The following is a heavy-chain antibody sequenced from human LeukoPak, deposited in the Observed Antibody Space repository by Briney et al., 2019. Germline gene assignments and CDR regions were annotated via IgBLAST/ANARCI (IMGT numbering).Heavy chain of an antibody. CDR2: IKQDGSET. CDR1: EFTFSHHW. D-gene: IGHD3-9*01. J-gene: IGHJ6*03. CDR3: ARGPILRHFDYYMDV. Sequence: PGGSLRLSCAASEFTFSHHWRTWVRQAPGKGLKLVANIKQDGSETYYVDSVKGRFTISRDNAKNSLDMQMNSLRVEDTAVYYCARGPILRHFDYYMDVWGKGTTVIISS. V-gene: IGHV3-7*01.